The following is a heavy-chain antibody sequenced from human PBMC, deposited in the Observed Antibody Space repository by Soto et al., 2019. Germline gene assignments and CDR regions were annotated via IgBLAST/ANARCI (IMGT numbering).Heavy chain of an antibody. V-gene: IGHV3-23*01. Sequence: GGSLRLSCAASGFTFSSFAMTWVRQAPGRGLEWISGISGSGGTTYDADSVKGRFTISRDNSNNTLYLQMNNLRAEDSAVYYCARDLVLLRSWGQGTQVTVSS. CDR1: GFTFSSFA. CDR2: ISGSGGTT. D-gene: IGHD3-10*01. CDR3: ARDLVLLRS. J-gene: IGHJ5*02.